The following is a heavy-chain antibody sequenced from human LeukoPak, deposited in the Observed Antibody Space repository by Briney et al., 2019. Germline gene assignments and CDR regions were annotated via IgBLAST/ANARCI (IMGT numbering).Heavy chain of an antibody. D-gene: IGHD3-10*01. CDR3: ARRVGRWFGERAYYYNYMDV. Sequence: SETLSLTCTVSGGSISSYYWSWIRQPPGKGLEWIGYIYYSGSTNYNPSLKSRLTISVDTSKNQFSLKLSSVTAADTAVYYCARRVGRWFGERAYYYNYMDVWGKGTTVTISS. CDR2: IYYSGST. V-gene: IGHV4-59*12. CDR1: GGSISSYY. J-gene: IGHJ6*03.